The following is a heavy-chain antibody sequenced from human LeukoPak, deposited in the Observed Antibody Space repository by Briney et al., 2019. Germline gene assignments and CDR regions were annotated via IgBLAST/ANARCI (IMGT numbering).Heavy chain of an antibody. CDR3: AHSPSDSYKNGGRWYFDL. CDR1: GLSLPTGGVG. CDR2: IYWDGDQ. D-gene: IGHD5-24*01. Sequence: SGPTLVKPPQTLTLTCTFSGLSLPTGGVGVGWIRQPPGKALEWLALIYWDGDQRYSPSLKDRLTVTKDTSKNQVFLYMANMDPVDTGTYFCAHSPSDSYKNGGRWYFDLWGRGTPVIVSS. V-gene: IGHV2-5*02. J-gene: IGHJ2*01.